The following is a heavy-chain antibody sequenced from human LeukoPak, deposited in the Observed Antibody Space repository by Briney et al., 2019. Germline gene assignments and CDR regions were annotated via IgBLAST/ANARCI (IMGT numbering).Heavy chain of an antibody. Sequence: SETLSLTCTVSAYSISSGYYWGWIRQPPGKGLEWIGSIYHSGSTYYNPSLKSRVTISVDTSKNQFSLKLSSVTAADTAVYFCARLHCTSSSCYAVYWFDPWGQGTLVTVSS. V-gene: IGHV4-38-2*02. D-gene: IGHD2-2*01. CDR3: ARLHCTSSSCYAVYWFDP. CDR2: IYHSGST. J-gene: IGHJ5*02. CDR1: AYSISSGYY.